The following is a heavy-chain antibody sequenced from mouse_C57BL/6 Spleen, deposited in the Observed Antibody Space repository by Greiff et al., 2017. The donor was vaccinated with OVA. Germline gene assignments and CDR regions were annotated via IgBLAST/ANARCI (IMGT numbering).Heavy chain of an antibody. J-gene: IGHJ3*01. CDR2: IYPGSGST. CDR1: GYTFTSYW. CDR3: ARPLTGTGGGFAY. V-gene: IGHV1-55*01. Sequence: QVQLKQPGAELVKPGASVKMSCKASGYTFTSYWITWVKQRPGQGLEWIGDIYPGSGSTNYNEKFKSKATLTVDTSSSTAYMQLSSLTSEDSAVYYCARPLTGTGGGFAYWGQGTLVTVSA. D-gene: IGHD4-1*01.